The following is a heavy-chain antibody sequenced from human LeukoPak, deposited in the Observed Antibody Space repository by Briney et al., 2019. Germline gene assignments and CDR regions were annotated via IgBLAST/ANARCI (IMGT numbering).Heavy chain of an antibody. J-gene: IGHJ4*02. CDR1: GYTFTSYG. CDR3: ARGLDYDILTGYSDY. CDR2: ISAYNGNT. D-gene: IGHD3-9*01. Sequence: ASVKVSCKASGYTFTSYGISWVRQAPGQGLEWMGWISAYNGNTNYAQKLQGRVTMTTDTSTSTAYMELRSLRSDDTAVYYCARGLDYDILTGYSDYWGQGTLVTVSS. V-gene: IGHV1-18*01.